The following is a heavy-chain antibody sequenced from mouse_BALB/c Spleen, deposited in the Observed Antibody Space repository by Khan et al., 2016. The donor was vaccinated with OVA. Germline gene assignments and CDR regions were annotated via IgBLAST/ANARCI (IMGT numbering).Heavy chain of an antibody. V-gene: IGHV3-2*02. CDR1: GYSITSGYA. CDR3: ARGNYYGYYVDN. J-gene: IGHJ2*01. Sequence: EVELVESGPGLVKPSQSLSLTCTVTGYSITSGYAWNWIRQFPGNKLEWMGYISYSDVTNYNPSLKSRISITRDTSKNQFFLQLNSVTTEDTATYYCARGNYYGYYVDNWGQGTTLTVSS. D-gene: IGHD1-1*01. CDR2: ISYSDVT.